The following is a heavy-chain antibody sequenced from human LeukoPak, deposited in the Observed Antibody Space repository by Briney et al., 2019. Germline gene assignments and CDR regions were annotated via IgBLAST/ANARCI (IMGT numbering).Heavy chain of an antibody. CDR1: GFTFNNYV. CDR3: AKPATGTNSFDY. V-gene: IGHV3-23*01. D-gene: IGHD6-13*01. Sequence: GSLRLSCAVSGFTFNNYVMSWVRQAPGKGLEWVSSISGSGGSTYYADYVKGRFTISRDNSKSTLYLQLSGLRAEDTAVYYCAKPATGTNSFDYWGQGTLVTVSS. CDR2: ISGSGGST. J-gene: IGHJ4*02.